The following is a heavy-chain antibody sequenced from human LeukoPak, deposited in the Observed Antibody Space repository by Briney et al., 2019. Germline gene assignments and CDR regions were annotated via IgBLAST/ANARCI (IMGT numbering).Heavy chain of an antibody. CDR3: ARGGSYYTAFDI. CDR2: INVSGGST. J-gene: IGHJ3*02. V-gene: IGHV3-23*01. D-gene: IGHD1-26*01. Sequence: PGGSLRLSCAASGFTFSNYAMSWVRQAPGKGLEWVSGINVSGGSTFYADSVRGRFTISRDNAKNSLYLQMNSLRAEDTAVYSCARGGSYYTAFDIWGQGTMVTVSS. CDR1: GFTFSNYA.